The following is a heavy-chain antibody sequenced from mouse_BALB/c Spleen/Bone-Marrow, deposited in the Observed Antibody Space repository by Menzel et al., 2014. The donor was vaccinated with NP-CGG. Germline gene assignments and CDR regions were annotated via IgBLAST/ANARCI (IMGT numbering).Heavy chain of an antibody. CDR2: IWGGGST. V-gene: IGHV2-6-4*01. D-gene: IGHD2-1*01. Sequence: VQLQESGPGLVAPSQSLSITCTVSGFSLSRYSVHWVRQPPGKGMEWLGMIWGGGSTDYNSALKSRLSISKDNSKSQVFLKMNSLQTDDTAMYYCARNPPYGNYEDYYAMDYWGQGTSVTVSS. CDR1: GFSLSRYS. J-gene: IGHJ4*01. CDR3: ARNPPYGNYEDYYAMDY.